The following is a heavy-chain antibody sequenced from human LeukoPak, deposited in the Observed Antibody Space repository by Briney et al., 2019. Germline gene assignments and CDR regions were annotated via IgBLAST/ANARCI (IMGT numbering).Heavy chain of an antibody. V-gene: IGHV4-59*08. CDR2: IYYSGST. D-gene: IGHD6-13*01. CDR1: GGSISSYY. CDR3: ARHVRYSSSWYFDY. J-gene: IGHJ4*02. Sequence: SETLSLTCTVSGGSISSYYWSWIRQPPGKGLEWIGYIYYSGSTNYNPSLKSRVTISVDTSKNQFSLKLSSVTAADTAMYYCARHVRYSSSWYFDYWGQGTLVTVSS.